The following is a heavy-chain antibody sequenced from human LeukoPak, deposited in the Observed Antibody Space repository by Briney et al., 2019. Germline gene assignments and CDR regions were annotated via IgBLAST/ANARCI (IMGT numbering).Heavy chain of an antibody. V-gene: IGHV1-2*06. CDR1: GYTLTRYY. J-gene: IGHJ5*02. CDR2: INPNSGGS. D-gene: IGHD3-10*01. CDR3: ARSPTTHLWFGEFVTINWFDP. Sequence: ASVKVSCKASGYTLTRYYMYWVRQAPGQGREWTGRINPNSGGSNYEQKLQGRVPMTRDTSISTAYMELSRLRSDDTAVYYCARSPTTHLWFGEFVTINWFDPWGQGTLVTVSS.